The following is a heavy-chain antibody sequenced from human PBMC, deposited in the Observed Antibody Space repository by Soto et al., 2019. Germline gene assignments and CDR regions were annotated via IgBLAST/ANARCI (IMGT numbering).Heavy chain of an antibody. CDR1: GLSFSSYW. CDR3: ANHEAADTFSDYYGMYV. Sequence: GGSLRLSCEASGLSFSSYWMSWIRQAPGKGPEWVAIIKEDGNEIYYVDSVKGRFTIARDNAKNSLYLQMNSLRAEDTAVYYCANHEAADTFSDYYGMYVWGQGTTVTVSS. CDR2: IKEDGNEI. V-gene: IGHV3-7*02. J-gene: IGHJ6*02. D-gene: IGHD6-13*01.